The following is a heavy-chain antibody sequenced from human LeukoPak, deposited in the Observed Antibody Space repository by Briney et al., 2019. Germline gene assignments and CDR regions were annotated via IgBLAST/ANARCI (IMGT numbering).Heavy chain of an antibody. Sequence: QPGGSLRLSCAASGFTFNSYWMHWVRQAPGKGLVWVSRINSDGSSASYADSVKGRFTISRDNAKNSLYLQMNSLRAEDTAVYYCARDGSGSYLGDYFDYWGQGTLVTVSS. J-gene: IGHJ4*02. D-gene: IGHD1-26*01. CDR1: GFTFNSYW. CDR3: ARDGSGSYLGDYFDY. CDR2: INSDGSSA. V-gene: IGHV3-74*01.